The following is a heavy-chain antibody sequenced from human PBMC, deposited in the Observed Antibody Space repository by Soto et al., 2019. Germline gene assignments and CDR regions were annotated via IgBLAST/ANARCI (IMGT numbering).Heavy chain of an antibody. CDR3: VRHWSG. CDR2: IATTGETT. D-gene: IGHD3-3*01. J-gene: IGHJ4*01. Sequence: EAQLLESGGGLVQPGGSLRLSCAASGLTFNTYDMSWVRQAPGTGLEWVSSIATTGETTFYADSVRGRFTISRDNSKNTLFLQINTLRADDTAIYYCVRHWSGWGHGTLVTVSS. V-gene: IGHV3-23*01. CDR1: GLTFNTYD.